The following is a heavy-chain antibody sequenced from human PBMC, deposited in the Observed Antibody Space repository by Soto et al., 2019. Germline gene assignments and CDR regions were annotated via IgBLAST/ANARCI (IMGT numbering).Heavy chain of an antibody. CDR1: GGSFSGYY. Sequence: QVQLQQWGAGLLKPSETLSLTCAVYGGSFSGYYWNWIRQPPGKGLEWIGEINHSGSTNYNPSLKSRVTIPVATSKNQFSLKLSSVTAADTAVYYCARGWGRIFDYWGQGTLVTVSS. D-gene: IGHD7-27*01. CDR2: INHSGST. V-gene: IGHV4-34*01. CDR3: ARGWGRIFDY. J-gene: IGHJ4*02.